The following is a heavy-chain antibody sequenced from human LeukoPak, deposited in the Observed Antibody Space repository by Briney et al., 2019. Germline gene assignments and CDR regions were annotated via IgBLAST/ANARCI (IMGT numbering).Heavy chain of an antibody. V-gene: IGHV3-74*01. CDR1: GFTFSNYW. J-gene: IGHJ4*02. Sequence: GSLRLSCAASGFTFSNYWMHWVRQTPRKGLVWVSRINTDGSATTYADSVKGRFTISRDNAKNSLYLQMNSLRAEDTAVYYCARGPFDYWGQGTLVTVSS. CDR2: INTDGSAT. CDR3: ARGPFDY.